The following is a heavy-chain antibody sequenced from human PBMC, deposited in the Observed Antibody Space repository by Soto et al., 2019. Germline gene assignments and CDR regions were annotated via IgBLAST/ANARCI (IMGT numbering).Heavy chain of an antibody. J-gene: IGHJ4*02. Sequence: QVQLEQSGAEVKKPGASVKVSCKTSGYTFTSYTLHWVRQAPGQGLEWMGWINAGNGREKYSQRFQDRVSLSTDKPATTPYRELRGLRSEDREMFFCARGGGWVGEASFDSWGQGTLVTVSS. V-gene: IGHV1-3*01. D-gene: IGHD3-10*01. CDR1: GYTFTSYT. CDR3: ARGGGWVGEASFDS. CDR2: INAGNGRE.